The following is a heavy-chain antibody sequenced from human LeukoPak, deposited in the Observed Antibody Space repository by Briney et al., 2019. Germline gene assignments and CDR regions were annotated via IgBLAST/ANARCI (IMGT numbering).Heavy chain of an antibody. CDR2: INHSGST. D-gene: IGHD3-10*01. J-gene: IGHJ6*03. CDR1: GGYLSGYY. CDR3: ARLWFGEGPYMDV. Sequence: SETLALTCAVYGGYLSGYYWSWIRQPPGKGLEWIGEINHSGSTNYNPSLKSRVTISVDTSKNQFSLKLSSVTAADTAVYYCARLWFGEGPYMDVWGKGTTVTVSS. V-gene: IGHV4-34*01.